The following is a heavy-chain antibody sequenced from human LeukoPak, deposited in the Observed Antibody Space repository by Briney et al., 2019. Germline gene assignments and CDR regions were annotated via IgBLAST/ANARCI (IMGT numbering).Heavy chain of an antibody. Sequence: GGSLRLSCAGSGFTFSSYSMIWVRQAPGKGLEWVASIRGDSPETRHAGSVMGRFTIFRGNTKTSLFLQMNTLRADDTAVYYCARGHFGVVLNYWGQGILVTVSS. D-gene: IGHD3-3*01. V-gene: IGHV3-21*01. J-gene: IGHJ4*02. CDR3: ARGHFGVVLNY. CDR1: GFTFSSYS. CDR2: IRGDSPET.